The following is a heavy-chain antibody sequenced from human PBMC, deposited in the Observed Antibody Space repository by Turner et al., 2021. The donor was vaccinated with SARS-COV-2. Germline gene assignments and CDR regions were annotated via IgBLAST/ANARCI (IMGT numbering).Heavy chain of an antibody. D-gene: IGHD4-17*01. CDR3: ARWNDYGGNGYYYYGMDV. Sequence: QVQLVQPGAEVKRPGASVKVSCKASGYTFTSYAMHWVRQAPGKRLEWMGWINAGNGNTKYSQKFQSRVTITRDTSASTAYMELSSLRSEDTAVYYCARWNDYGGNGYYYYGMDVWGQGTTVTVSS. CDR2: INAGNGNT. V-gene: IGHV1-3*01. J-gene: IGHJ6*02. CDR1: GYTFTSYA.